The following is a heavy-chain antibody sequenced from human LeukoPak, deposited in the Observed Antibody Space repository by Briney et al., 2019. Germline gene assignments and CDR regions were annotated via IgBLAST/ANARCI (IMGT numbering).Heavy chain of an antibody. CDR2: INHSGST. D-gene: IGHD2-21*01. J-gene: IGHJ6*03. V-gene: IGHV4-34*01. CDR1: GESLSGYY. Sequence: PSETMSLTCAVYGESLSGYYWTWIRQPPKKGREWVGEINHSGSTNNNPSLKSRITISVDTTKNQFSLRMSSVTAADTAVYYCARVGAYFYYYYMDVWGKGTSVTVSS. CDR3: ARVGAYFYYYYMDV.